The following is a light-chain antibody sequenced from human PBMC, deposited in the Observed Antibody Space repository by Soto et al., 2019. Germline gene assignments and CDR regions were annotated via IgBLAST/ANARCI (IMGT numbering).Light chain of an antibody. CDR2: VAA. J-gene: IGKJ2*01. CDR1: LGIRND. CDR3: LQDYNYPYM. Sequence: AIQMTQSPSSLSASVGDRVTINCRASLGIRNDLAWYQQKPGEAPKLLIYVAAGLQSGVPSRFSSSGSDTDFTLTISSLHAEDFATYNCLQDYNYPYMFGQGTNLEIK. V-gene: IGKV1-6*01.